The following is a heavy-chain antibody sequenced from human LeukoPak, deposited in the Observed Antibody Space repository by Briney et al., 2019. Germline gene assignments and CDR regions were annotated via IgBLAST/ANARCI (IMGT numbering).Heavy chain of an antibody. J-gene: IGHJ4*02. D-gene: IGHD3-22*01. Sequence: PPGGSLRLSCAASGFTFDDYAMHWVRQAPGKGLEWVSGISWNSGSIGYADSVKGRFTISRDNAKNSLYLQMNSLRAEDTALYYCAKELSSGYYYGFDYWGQGTLVTVS. CDR3: AKELSSGYYYGFDY. V-gene: IGHV3-9*01. CDR2: ISWNSGSI. CDR1: GFTFDDYA.